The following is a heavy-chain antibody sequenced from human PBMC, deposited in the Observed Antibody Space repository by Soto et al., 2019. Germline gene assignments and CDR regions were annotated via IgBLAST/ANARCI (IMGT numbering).Heavy chain of an antibody. J-gene: IGHJ4*02. Sequence: ASVNVSCKASGYTFTVYYMHWLRQAPGQGLEWMGWINPNSGGTNYAQKFQGWVTMTRDTSISTAYMELSRLRSDDTAVYYCATQRDYGDYGAFDYWGQGTLVTVSS. CDR2: INPNSGGT. CDR3: ATQRDYGDYGAFDY. D-gene: IGHD4-17*01. CDR1: GYTFTVYY. V-gene: IGHV1-2*04.